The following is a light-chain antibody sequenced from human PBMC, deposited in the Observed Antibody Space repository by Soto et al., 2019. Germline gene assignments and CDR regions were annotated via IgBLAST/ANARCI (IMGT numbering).Light chain of an antibody. Sequence: EIVLTQSPGTLSLSPGERATLSCRASQSVSSSYLAWYQQKPGQAPRLLIYGASSRATGIPDRFSGSGSGTDFTLTISRLEPEDFAVYYCQQYGSSPPTWTFDQGTKVDIK. V-gene: IGKV3-20*01. J-gene: IGKJ1*01. CDR2: GAS. CDR3: QQYGSSPPTWT. CDR1: QSVSSSY.